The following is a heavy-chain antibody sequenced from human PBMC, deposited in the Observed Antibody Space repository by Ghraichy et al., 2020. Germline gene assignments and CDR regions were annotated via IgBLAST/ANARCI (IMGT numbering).Heavy chain of an antibody. J-gene: IGHJ4*02. CDR2: ISSSGSTI. CDR1: GFTFSSYE. D-gene: IGHD1-26*01. CDR3: ARVGSYPGAFDY. Sequence: LSLTCAASGFTFSSYEMNWVRQAPGKGLEWVSYISSSGSTIYYADSVKGRFTISRDNAKNSLYLQMNSLRAEDTAVYYCARVGSYPGAFDYWGQGTLVTVSS. V-gene: IGHV3-48*03.